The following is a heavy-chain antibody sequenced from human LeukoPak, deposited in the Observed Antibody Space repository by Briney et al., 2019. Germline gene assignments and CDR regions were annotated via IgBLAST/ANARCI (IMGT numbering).Heavy chain of an antibody. V-gene: IGHV4-4*07. J-gene: IGHJ6*03. D-gene: IGHD2-2*01. CDR1: GGSISSYY. CDR3: ARGVIVVVPAGGYYYMDV. CDR2: IYTSGST. Sequence: SETLSLTCTVSGGSISSYYWSWIRQPAGKGLEWIGRIYTSGSTNYNPSLKSRVTMSVDTSKNQFSLKLSSVTAADTAVYYCARGVIVVVPAGGYYYMDVWGKGTTVTFSS.